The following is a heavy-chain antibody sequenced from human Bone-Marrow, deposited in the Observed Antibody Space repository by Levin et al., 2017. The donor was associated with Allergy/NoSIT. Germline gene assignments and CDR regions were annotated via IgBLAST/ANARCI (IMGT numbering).Heavy chain of an antibody. V-gene: IGHV4-31*03. CDR2: IYYSGST. J-gene: IGHJ5*02. D-gene: IGHD5-18*01. CDR3: ARVRVIGNSYGKEAKHNTENWFDP. Sequence: ASETLSLTCTVSGGSISSGGYYWSWIRQHPGKGLEWIGYIYYSGSTYYNPSLKSRVTISVDTSKNQFSLKLSSVTAADTAVYYCARVRVIGNSYGKEAKHNTENWFDPWGQGTLVTVSS. CDR1: GGSISSGGYY.